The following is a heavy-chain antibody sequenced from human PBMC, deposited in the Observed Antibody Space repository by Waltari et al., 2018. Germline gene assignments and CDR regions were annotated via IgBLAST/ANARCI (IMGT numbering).Heavy chain of an antibody. J-gene: IGHJ4*02. V-gene: IGHV3-74*01. Sequence: EVQLVESGGGLVQPGGSLRLSCAASGFTLSGTWLHWVRQVPGKGLVCVSRISGDGSTINYADSVKGRFTISRDTAKNTLYRQMNSLRAEDTAVYYCARGADLRGQGILVTVSS. CDR3: ARGADL. CDR1: GFTLSGTW. D-gene: IGHD3-3*01. CDR2: ISGDGSTI.